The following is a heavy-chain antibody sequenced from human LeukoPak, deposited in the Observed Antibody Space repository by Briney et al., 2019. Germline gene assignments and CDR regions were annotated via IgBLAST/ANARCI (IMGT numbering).Heavy chain of an antibody. V-gene: IGHV3-30-3*01. J-gene: IGHJ4*02. D-gene: IGHD2-2*01. Sequence: GGSLRLSCAASGFTFSSYAMHWVRQAPGKGLEWVAVISYDGSNKHYADSVKGRFTISRDNSKNTLYLQMNSLRAEGTAVYYCAREDGVPGLIGYWGQGTLVTVSS. CDR1: GFTFSSYA. CDR3: AREDGVPGLIGY. CDR2: ISYDGSNK.